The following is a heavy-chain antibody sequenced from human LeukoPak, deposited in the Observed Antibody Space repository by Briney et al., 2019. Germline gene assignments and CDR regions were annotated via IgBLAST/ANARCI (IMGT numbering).Heavy chain of an antibody. CDR2: IYHSGST. CDR3: ARTTRDRIAAAGTTFDP. Sequence: SETLSLTCTVSGGSISSGYYWGWIRQPPGKGLEWIGSIYHSGSTYYNPSLKSRVTISVDTSKNQFSLKLSSVTAADTAVYYCARTTRDRIAAAGTTFDPWGQGTLVTVSS. D-gene: IGHD6-13*01. J-gene: IGHJ5*02. V-gene: IGHV4-38-2*02. CDR1: GGSISSGYY.